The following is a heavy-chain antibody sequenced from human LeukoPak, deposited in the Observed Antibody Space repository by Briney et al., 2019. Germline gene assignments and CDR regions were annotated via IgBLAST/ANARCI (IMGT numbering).Heavy chain of an antibody. D-gene: IGHD6-6*01. CDR3: ARDSSGGSSVDY. CDR2: IYYSGST. Sequence: SETLSLTCTVSGGSISSGGYYWSWIRQHPGKSLEWIGYIYYSGSTYYNPSLKSRVTISVDTSKNQFSLKLSSVTAADTAVYYCARDSSGGSSVDYWGQGTLVTVSS. J-gene: IGHJ4*02. V-gene: IGHV4-31*03. CDR1: GGSISSGGYY.